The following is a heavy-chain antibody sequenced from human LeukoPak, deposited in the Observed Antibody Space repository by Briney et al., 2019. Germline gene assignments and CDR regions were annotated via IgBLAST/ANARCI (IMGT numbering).Heavy chain of an antibody. Sequence: AGGSLRLSCAASGFTFSTYSMNWVRQAPGKGLEWVSSISSDSNYIYYADSVKGRFTISRDNAKDSLYLHMNTLRAEDTAVYYCARDYKGLSEYWGQGTLVTVSS. J-gene: IGHJ4*02. CDR1: GFTFSTYS. V-gene: IGHV3-21*01. CDR2: ISSDSNYI. CDR3: ARDYKGLSEY. D-gene: IGHD1-1*01.